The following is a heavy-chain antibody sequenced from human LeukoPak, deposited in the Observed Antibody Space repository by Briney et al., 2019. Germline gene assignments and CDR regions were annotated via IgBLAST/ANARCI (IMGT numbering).Heavy chain of an antibody. CDR1: GFTFSSYG. D-gene: IGHD6-13*01. V-gene: IGHV3-30*03. CDR2: ISYDGSNK. CDR3: ARDRAAARMDV. J-gene: IGHJ6*04. Sequence: PGGSLRLSCAASGFTFSSYGMHWVRQAPGKGLEWVAVISYDGSNKYYADSVKGRFTISRDNSKNTLYLQMNSLRAEDTAVYYCARDRAAARMDVWGKGTTVTVSS.